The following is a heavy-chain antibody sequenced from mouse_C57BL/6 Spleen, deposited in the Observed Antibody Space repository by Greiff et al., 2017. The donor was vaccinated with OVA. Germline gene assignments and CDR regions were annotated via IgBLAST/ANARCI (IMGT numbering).Heavy chain of an antibody. V-gene: IGHV1-5*01. CDR3: TRSLYDYDRWFAY. CDR1: GYTFTSYW. CDR2: IYPGNSDT. J-gene: IGHJ3*01. D-gene: IGHD2-4*01. Sequence: VQLQQSGTVLARPGASVKMSCKTSGYTFTSYWMHWVKQRPGQGLEWIGAIYPGNSDTSYNQKFKGKAKLTAVTSASTAYMELSSLTNEDSAVYYCTRSLYDYDRWFAYWGQGTLVTVSA.